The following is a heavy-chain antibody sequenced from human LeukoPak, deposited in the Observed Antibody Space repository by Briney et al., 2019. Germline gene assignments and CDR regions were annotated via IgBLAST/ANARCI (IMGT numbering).Heavy chain of an antibody. CDR2: ISAYNGNT. Sequence: GASVKVSCKASGYTFTNYGINWVRQAPGQGLEWMEWISAYNGNTNYAQKVQGRVTMTTDTSTSTAYMELRSLRSDDTAVYYCARRGAWGYSSSLNDHWGQGTLVTVSS. CDR1: GYTFTNYG. J-gene: IGHJ5*02. D-gene: IGHD6-13*01. CDR3: ARRGAWGYSSSLNDH. V-gene: IGHV1-18*01.